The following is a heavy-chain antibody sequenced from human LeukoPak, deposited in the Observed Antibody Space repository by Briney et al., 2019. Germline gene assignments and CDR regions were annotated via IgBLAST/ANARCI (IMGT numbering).Heavy chain of an antibody. J-gene: IGHJ5*02. Sequence: ASVKVSRKASGYTFTGYYMHWVRQAPGQGLEWMGWINPNSGGTNYAQKFQGRVTMTRDTSISTAYMELSRLRSDDTAVYYCARDGQQCSSGYCYTTLRGGDWFDPWGQGTLVTVSS. CDR2: INPNSGGT. D-gene: IGHD3-22*01. V-gene: IGHV1-2*02. CDR3: ARDGQQCSSGYCYTTLRGGDWFDP. CDR1: GYTFTGYY.